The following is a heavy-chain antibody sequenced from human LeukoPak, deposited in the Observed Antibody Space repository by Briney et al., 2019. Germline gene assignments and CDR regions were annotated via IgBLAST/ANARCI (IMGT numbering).Heavy chain of an antibody. CDR1: GYTFTGYY. V-gene: IGHV1-69*05. CDR2: IIPIFGTA. CDR3: AGFRVVPAATNWFDP. J-gene: IGHJ5*02. Sequence: GASVKVSCKASGYTFTGYYMHWVRQAPGQGLEWMGRIIPIFGTANYAQKFQGRVTITTDESTSTAYMELSSLRSEDTAVYYCAGFRVVPAATNWFDPWGQGTLVTVSS. D-gene: IGHD2-2*01.